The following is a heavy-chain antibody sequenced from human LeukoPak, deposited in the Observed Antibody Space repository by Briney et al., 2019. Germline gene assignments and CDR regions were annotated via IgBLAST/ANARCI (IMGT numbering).Heavy chain of an antibody. CDR1: GYTFISYD. CDR2: MHVNSGNT. V-gene: IGHV1-8*01. CDR3: ARAVGNNWGLTMDV. J-gene: IGHJ6*02. D-gene: IGHD7-27*01. Sequence: ASVKVSCKASGYTFISYDINWVRQATGQGPEWMGWMHVNSGNTGYAQKFQGRVIMTRNTSISTAYMELSSLRSEDTAVYYCARAVGNNWGLTMDVWGQGTTVTVSS.